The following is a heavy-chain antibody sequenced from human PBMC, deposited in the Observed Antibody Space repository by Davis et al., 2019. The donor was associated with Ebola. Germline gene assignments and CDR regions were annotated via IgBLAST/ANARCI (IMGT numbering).Heavy chain of an antibody. CDR2: IYYSGST. Sequence: PSETLSLTCTVSGGSISSSSYYWSWIRQPPGKGLEWIGYIYYSGSTNYNPSLKSRVTISVDTSKNQFSLKLSSVTAADTAVYYCARTRAFDIWGQGTMVTVSS. D-gene: IGHD1-14*01. CDR1: GGSISSSSYY. CDR3: ARTRAFDI. V-gene: IGHV4-61*01. J-gene: IGHJ3*02.